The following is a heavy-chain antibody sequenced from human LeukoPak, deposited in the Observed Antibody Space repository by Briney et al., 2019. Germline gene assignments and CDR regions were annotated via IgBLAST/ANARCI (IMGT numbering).Heavy chain of an antibody. D-gene: IGHD5-12*01. CDR1: GFSFSNFW. V-gene: IGHV3-7*01. Sequence: GGSLRLSRATSGFSFSNFWMSWVRQAPGKGLEWVANINQGGSEKWYVDSVKGRFTISRDNAKNSLYLQMNSLRAEDTAVYYCARDGGYSGYDSFDPWGQGTLVTVSS. CDR3: ARDGGYSGYDSFDP. CDR2: INQGGSEK. J-gene: IGHJ5*02.